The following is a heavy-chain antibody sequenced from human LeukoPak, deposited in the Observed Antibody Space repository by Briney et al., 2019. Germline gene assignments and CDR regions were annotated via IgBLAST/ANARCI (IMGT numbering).Heavy chain of an antibody. CDR1: GGSLSGYY. CDR2: INHSGST. V-gene: IGHV4-34*01. Sequence: PSETLSLTCAVYGGSLSGYYWSWIRQPPGKGLEWIGEINHSGSTNYNPSLKSRVTISVDTSKNQFSLKLSSVTAADTAVYYCARLELRYSDWLSTYYFDYWGQGTLVTVSS. J-gene: IGHJ4*02. D-gene: IGHD3-9*01. CDR3: ARLELRYSDWLSTYYFDY.